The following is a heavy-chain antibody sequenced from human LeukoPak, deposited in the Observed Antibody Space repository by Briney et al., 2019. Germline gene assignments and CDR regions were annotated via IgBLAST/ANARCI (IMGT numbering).Heavy chain of an antibody. D-gene: IGHD6-19*01. CDR3: ARNIAVAGRGDYMDV. J-gene: IGHJ6*03. Sequence: SETLSLTCTVSGGSISSSRYYGGWIRQPPGKGLEWIGSNSGSTYYNPSLKNRVTISVDTSKNQFSLKLSSVTAADTAVYYCARNIAVAGRGDYMDVWGKGTTVTISS. CDR1: GGSISSSRYY. CDR2: NSGST. V-gene: IGHV4-39*01.